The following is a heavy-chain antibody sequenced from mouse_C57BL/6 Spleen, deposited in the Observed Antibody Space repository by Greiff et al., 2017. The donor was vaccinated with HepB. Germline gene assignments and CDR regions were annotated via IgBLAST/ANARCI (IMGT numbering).Heavy chain of an antibody. CDR1: GFTFSDYG. Sequence: EVQLVESGGGLVKPGGSLKLSCAASGFTFSDYGMHWVRQAPEKGLEWVAYISSGSSTIYYADTVKGRCTISRDNAKNTLFLQMTSLRSEDTAMYYCARLTGTGLDYWGQGTTLTVSS. CDR3: ARLTGTGLDY. J-gene: IGHJ2*01. V-gene: IGHV5-17*01. D-gene: IGHD4-1*01. CDR2: ISSGSSTI.